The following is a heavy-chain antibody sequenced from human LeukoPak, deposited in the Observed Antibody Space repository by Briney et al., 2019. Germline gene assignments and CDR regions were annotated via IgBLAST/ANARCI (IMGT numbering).Heavy chain of an antibody. CDR1: GFTFSSYA. Sequence: PGGSLRLSCAASGFTFSSYAMSWVRQAPGKGLEWVSAISGGGGSTYYADSVKGRFTISRDNSKNTLYLQMKSLRAEDTAVYYCAEDQRLYYYDSSGYYSKWGQGTLLTVSS. CDR3: AEDQRLYYYDSSGYYSK. D-gene: IGHD3-22*01. CDR2: ISGGGGST. V-gene: IGHV3-23*01. J-gene: IGHJ4*02.